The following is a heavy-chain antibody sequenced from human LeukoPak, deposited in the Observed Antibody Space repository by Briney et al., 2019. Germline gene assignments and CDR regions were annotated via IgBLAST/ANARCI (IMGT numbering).Heavy chain of an antibody. CDR2: IYTSGST. J-gene: IGHJ6*03. V-gene: IGHV4-4*07. CDR1: GGSISSYY. D-gene: IGHD3-22*01. Sequence: SETLSLTCTVSGGSISSYYWSWIRQPAGKGLEWIGRIYTSGSTNYNPSLKSRVTMSVDTSKNQFSLKLSSVTATDTAVYYCARADYDKGVAGGRYYYYMDVWGKGTTVTVSS. CDR3: ARADYDKGVAGGRYYYYMDV.